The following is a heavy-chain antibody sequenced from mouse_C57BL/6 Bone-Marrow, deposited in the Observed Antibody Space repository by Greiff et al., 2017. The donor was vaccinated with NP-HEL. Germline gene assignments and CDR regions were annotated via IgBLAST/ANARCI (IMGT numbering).Heavy chain of an antibody. V-gene: IGHV14-2*01. Sequence: VQLQQSGAELVKPGASVKLSCTASGFNIKDYYMHWVKQRTEQGLEWIGRIDPEDGETKYAPKFPGKATITADTSSNTAYLQLSSLTSEDTAVYYCAMGWSMDYWGQGTSVTVSS. CDR2: IDPEDGET. CDR1: GFNIKDYY. J-gene: IGHJ4*01. CDR3: AMGWSMDY. D-gene: IGHD2-3*01.